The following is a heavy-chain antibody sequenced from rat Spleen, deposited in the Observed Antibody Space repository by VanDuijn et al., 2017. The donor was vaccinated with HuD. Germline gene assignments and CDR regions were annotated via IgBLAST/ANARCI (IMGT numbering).Heavy chain of an antibody. D-gene: IGHD1-12*02. Sequence: EVQLVESGGGLVQPGRSMKLSCAASGFTFSNYYMAWGRQAPTKGLAWVATIIYGGTRTYFRDTVNGRFTLSRDNTKSTLYLQMDSLRSEDTATYYCARVGIVITSGVTDAWGQGTSVAVSS. CDR1: GFTFSNYY. CDR3: ARVGIVITSGVTDA. CDR2: IIYGGTRT. V-gene: IGHV5-25*01. J-gene: IGHJ4*01.